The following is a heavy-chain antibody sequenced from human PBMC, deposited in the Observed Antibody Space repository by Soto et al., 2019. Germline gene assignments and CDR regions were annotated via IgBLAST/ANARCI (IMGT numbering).Heavy chain of an antibody. V-gene: IGHV4-31*03. CDR2: IYYSGST. D-gene: IGHD4-17*01. Sequence: SETLSLTCTVSGGSISSGGYYWSWIRQHPGKGLEWIGYIYYSGSTYYNPSLKSRVTISVDTSKNQFSLKLSSVTAADTAVYYCARFDYGGNFDYWGQGTLVTVSS. J-gene: IGHJ4*02. CDR3: ARFDYGGNFDY. CDR1: GGSISSGGYY.